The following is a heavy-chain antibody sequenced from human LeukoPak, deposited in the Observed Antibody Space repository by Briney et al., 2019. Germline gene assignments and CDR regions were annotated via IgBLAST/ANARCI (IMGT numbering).Heavy chain of an antibody. CDR2: IIPIFGTA. V-gene: IGHV1-69*13. CDR3: AHRDFSSSNHDLGYYYYMDV. J-gene: IGHJ6*03. CDR1: GYTFTGYY. D-gene: IGHD6-6*01. Sequence: PGASVEVSCKASGYTFTGYYMHWVRQAPGQGLEWMGGIIPIFGTANYAQKFQGRVTITADESTSTAYMELSSLRSEDTAVYYCAHRDFSSSNHDLGYYYYMDVWGKGTTVTVSS.